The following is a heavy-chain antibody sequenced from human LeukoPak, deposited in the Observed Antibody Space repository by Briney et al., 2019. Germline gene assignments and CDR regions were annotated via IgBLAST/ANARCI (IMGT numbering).Heavy chain of an antibody. CDR1: GGSISSSNYY. D-gene: IGHD4-17*01. V-gene: IGHV4-39*02. CDR3: ARFNDYGDPRDY. CDR2: ISYSGNT. Sequence: SETLSLTCSVSGGSISSSNYYWGWIRQPPGKGLEWIGSISYSGNTYYNPSLKSRVIISADTSKNHLSLRLSSVTAADTAVYYCARFNDYGDPRDYWGQGTLVTVSS. J-gene: IGHJ4*02.